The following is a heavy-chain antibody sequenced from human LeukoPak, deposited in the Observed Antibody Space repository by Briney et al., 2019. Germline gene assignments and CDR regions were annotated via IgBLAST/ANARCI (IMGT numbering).Heavy chain of an antibody. V-gene: IGHV5-51*01. D-gene: IGHD2-8*01. J-gene: IGHJ6*03. CDR1: GYSFTSYW. CDR2: IYPDDSDT. Sequence: GESLKISCKGSGYSFTSYWIGWVRQMPGKGLEWMGIIYPDDSDTKYSPSFQGQVTISADKSISTAYLQWSSLKASDAAMYYCARLAFCTNAVCFSNYYYSMDVWGRGTTVTVSS. CDR3: ARLAFCTNAVCFSNYYYSMDV.